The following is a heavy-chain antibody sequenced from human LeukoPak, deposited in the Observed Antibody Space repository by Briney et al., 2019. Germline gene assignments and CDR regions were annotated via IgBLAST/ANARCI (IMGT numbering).Heavy chain of an antibody. J-gene: IGHJ4*02. CDR1: GGSISSSSYY. V-gene: IGHV4-39*07. CDR2: IYYSGST. D-gene: IGHD6-19*01. CDR3: ARAIAVAGRDY. Sequence: SETLSLTCTVSGGSISSSSYYWGWIRQPPGKGLEWIGSIYYSGSTYYNPSLKSRVTISVDTSKNQFSLKLSSVTAADTAVYYCARAIAVAGRDYWGQGTLVTVSS.